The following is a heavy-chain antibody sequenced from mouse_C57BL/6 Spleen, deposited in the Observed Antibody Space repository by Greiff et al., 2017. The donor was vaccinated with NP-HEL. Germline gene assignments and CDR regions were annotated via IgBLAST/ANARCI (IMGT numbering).Heavy chain of an antibody. CDR2: INPSTGGT. V-gene: IGHV1-42*01. Sequence: EVQLQQSGPELVKPGASVKISCKASGYSFTGYYMNWVKQSPEKSLEWIGEINPSTGGTTYNQKFKAKATLTVDKSSSTAYMQLKSLTSEDSAVYYCARWVYYDYDYFDYWGQGTTLTVSS. CDR1: GYSFTGYY. J-gene: IGHJ2*01. CDR3: ARWVYYDYDYFDY. D-gene: IGHD2-4*01.